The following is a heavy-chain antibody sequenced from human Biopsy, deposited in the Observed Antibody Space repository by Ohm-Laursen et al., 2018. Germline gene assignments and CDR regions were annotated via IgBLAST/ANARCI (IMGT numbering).Heavy chain of an antibody. CDR1: GYTFTSYY. V-gene: IGHV1-46*01. J-gene: IGHJ5*02. CDR3: ARNAWPTLSTMIVVVKGFNWFDP. Sequence: ESSVKVSCKASGYTFTSYYMHWVRQAPGQGLEWMGIINPSGGSTTYAQKFQGRVTMTRDTSTSTVYMELSSLRSKGTAVYYCARNAWPTLSTMIVVVKGFNWFDPWGQGTLVTVSS. D-gene: IGHD3-22*01. CDR2: INPSGGST.